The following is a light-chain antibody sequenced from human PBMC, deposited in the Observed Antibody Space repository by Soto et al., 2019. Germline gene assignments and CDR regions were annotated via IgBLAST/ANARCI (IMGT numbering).Light chain of an antibody. CDR3: QQYDSFPRT. Sequence: DILMTQSPSSLSPSVGDRVTITCQASQDISKYLTWYQQKPGKAPKLLIYHASNLKKGVPSRFSGSGSGTHFTFTISCLQPEDIATYFCQQYDSFPRTFGQGTKLDLK. CDR2: HAS. J-gene: IGKJ2*01. CDR1: QDISKY. V-gene: IGKV1-33*01.